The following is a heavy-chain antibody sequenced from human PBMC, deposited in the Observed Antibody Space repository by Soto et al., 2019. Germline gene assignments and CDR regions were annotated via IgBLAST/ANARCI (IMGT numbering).Heavy chain of an antibody. J-gene: IGHJ5*01. CDR2: IYYRGST. Sequence: RPSETLSLTCTVSGASISSYHWSWIRQSPGKGLEWIGYIYYRGSTNYNPSLKSRVTMSVDTSKNQVSLKLSSVAAADTAVYYCARHSSNQWFDSWGQGTLVTVSS. D-gene: IGHD2-15*01. CDR1: GASISSYH. CDR3: ARHSSNQWFDS. V-gene: IGHV4-59*08.